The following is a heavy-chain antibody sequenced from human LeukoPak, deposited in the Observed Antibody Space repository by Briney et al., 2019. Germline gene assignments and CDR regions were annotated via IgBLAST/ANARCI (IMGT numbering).Heavy chain of an antibody. Sequence: GRSLRLSCAASGFTFSSYGMHWVRQAPGKGLEWVAVIWYDGSNKYYADSVKGRFTISRDNSKNTLYLQMNSLRAEDTAVYYCAKDRVAGYYFDYWGQGTLVTVSS. CDR1: GFTFSSYG. J-gene: IGHJ4*02. CDR3: AKDRVAGYYFDY. CDR2: IWYDGSNK. D-gene: IGHD6-19*01. V-gene: IGHV3-33*06.